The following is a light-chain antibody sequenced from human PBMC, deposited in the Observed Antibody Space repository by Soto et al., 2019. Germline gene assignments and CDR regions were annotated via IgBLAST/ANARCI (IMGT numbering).Light chain of an antibody. CDR2: VAS. Sequence: DIQMTQSPSSLSASVGDRVTITCRASQGISNRLAWYQQQPGKVTKLLIYVASTLQSGVQSRFSGSGSGTDFTLTISSLQPEDVATYYCQKYNSAPWTFGQGTKVEIK. V-gene: IGKV1-27*01. J-gene: IGKJ1*01. CDR3: QKYNSAPWT. CDR1: QGISNR.